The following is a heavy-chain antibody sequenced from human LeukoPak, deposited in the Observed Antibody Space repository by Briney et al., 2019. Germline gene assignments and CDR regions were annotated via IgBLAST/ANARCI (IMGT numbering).Heavy chain of an antibody. J-gene: IGHJ4*02. CDR1: GGTFSSYA. CDR3: ARGGLELRSLDY. D-gene: IGHD1-7*01. Sequence: SVKVSCKASGGTFSSYATSWVRQAPGQGLEWMGGIIPIFGTANYAQKFQGRVTITTDESTSTAYMELSSLRSEDTAVYYCARGGLELRSLDYWGQGTLVTVSS. CDR2: IIPIFGTA. V-gene: IGHV1-69*05.